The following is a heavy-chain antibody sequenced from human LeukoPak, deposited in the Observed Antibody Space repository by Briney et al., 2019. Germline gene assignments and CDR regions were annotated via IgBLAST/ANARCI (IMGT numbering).Heavy chain of an antibody. V-gene: IGHV1-2*02. J-gene: IGHJ5*02. CDR1: GYTFTGYY. Sequence: ASVKVSCKASGYTFTGYYMHWVRQAPGQGLEWMGWINPNSGGTNYAQKFQGRATMTRDTSISTAYMELSRLRSDDTAVYYCARDESGSGGYRAAPSGAWGQGTLVTVSS. CDR2: INPNSGGT. D-gene: IGHD3-16*02. CDR3: ARDESGSGGYRAAPSGA.